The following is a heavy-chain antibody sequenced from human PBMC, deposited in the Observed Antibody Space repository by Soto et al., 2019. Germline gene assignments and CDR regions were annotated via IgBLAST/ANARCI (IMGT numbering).Heavy chain of an antibody. CDR3: ASSSDYYDSSGYYVLYFDY. CDR1: GFTFSSYS. D-gene: IGHD3-22*01. V-gene: IGHV3-48*02. CDR2: ISRSSSTT. J-gene: IGHJ4*02. Sequence: PGGSLRLSCAASGFTFSSYSMNWVRQAPGKGPEWVSYISRSSSTTYYADSVKGRFTISRDNAKSSLYLQMNSLRDEDTALYYCASSSDYYDSSGYYVLYFDYWGQGNMVTVS.